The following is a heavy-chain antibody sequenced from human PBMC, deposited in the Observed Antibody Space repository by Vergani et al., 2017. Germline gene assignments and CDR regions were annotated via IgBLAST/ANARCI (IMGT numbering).Heavy chain of an antibody. Sequence: EVPLVQSGAEVKKPGESLKISCKGSGYSFTSYWNGWVRQMPGKGLEWMGIIYPGDSDTRYSPSFQGQVTISADKSISTAYLQWSSLKASDTAMYYCARQVAVAGKWWGPYYYYGMEVWGQG. J-gene: IGHJ6*02. CDR1: GYSFTSYW. D-gene: IGHD6-19*01. V-gene: IGHV5-51*01. CDR3: ARQVAVAGKWWGPYYYYGMEV. CDR2: IYPGDSDT.